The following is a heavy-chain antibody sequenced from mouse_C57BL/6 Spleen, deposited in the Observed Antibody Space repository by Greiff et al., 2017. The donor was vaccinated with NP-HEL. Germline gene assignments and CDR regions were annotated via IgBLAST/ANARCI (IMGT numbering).Heavy chain of an antibody. D-gene: IGHD2-3*01. J-gene: IGHJ2*01. CDR3: ARRSPIYDGYYADGYLDY. CDR1: GYTFTDYY. Sequence: VQLQQSGPVLVKPGASVKMSCKASGYTFTDYYMNWVKQSHGKSLEWIGVINPYNGGTSYNQKFKGKATLTVDKSSSTAYLELNSLTSEDSAVYYCARRSPIYDGYYADGYLDYWGQGTTLTVSS. V-gene: IGHV1-19*01. CDR2: INPYNGGT.